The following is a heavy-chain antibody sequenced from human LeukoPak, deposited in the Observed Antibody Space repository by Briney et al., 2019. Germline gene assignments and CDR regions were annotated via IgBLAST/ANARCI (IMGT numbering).Heavy chain of an antibody. CDR1: GFTLSSYA. CDR3: ARDHLWFGDYDY. CDR2: ISGSGANT. D-gene: IGHD3-10*01. J-gene: IGHJ4*02. Sequence: PGGSLRLSCAASGFTLSSYAMSWVRQDPGKGLEWVAAISGSGANTYYADSVKGRFTISRDNSKYTLSLQMNSLRAEDTAVYYCARDHLWFGDYDYWGQGTLVTVSS. V-gene: IGHV3-23*01.